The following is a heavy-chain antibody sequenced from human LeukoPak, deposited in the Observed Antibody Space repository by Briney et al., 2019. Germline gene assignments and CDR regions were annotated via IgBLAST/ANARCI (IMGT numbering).Heavy chain of an antibody. CDR3: ARVFLGAPLTMTTIPYHFDY. V-gene: IGHV7-4-1*01. D-gene: IGHD4-17*01. CDR2: INTNTGNP. J-gene: IGHJ4*02. CDR1: GYTFASYV. Sequence: ASVKVSCKASGYTFASYVMDWVRQAPGQGLEWMGWINTNTGNPTFAQGFTGRFVFSLDTSVSTTYLQICSLKAEDTAVYYCARVFLGAPLTMTTIPYHFDYWGQGTLVTVSS.